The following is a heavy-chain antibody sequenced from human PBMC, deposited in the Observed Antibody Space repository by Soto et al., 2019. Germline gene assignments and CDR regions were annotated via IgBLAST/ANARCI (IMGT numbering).Heavy chain of an antibody. J-gene: IGHJ3*02. Sequence: LRLSCAASGFTFSDYYMSWIRQAPGKGLEWVSYISSSGSTTYYADSVKGRFTISRDNSKNTLYLQMNSLRAEDTAVYYCAKGGLRSDAFDIWGQGTMVTVSS. D-gene: IGHD5-12*01. V-gene: IGHV3-11*01. CDR3: AKGGLRSDAFDI. CDR1: GFTFSDYY. CDR2: ISSSGSTT.